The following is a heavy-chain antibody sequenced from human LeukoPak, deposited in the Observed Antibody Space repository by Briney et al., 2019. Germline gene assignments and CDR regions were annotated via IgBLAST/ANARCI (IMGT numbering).Heavy chain of an antibody. J-gene: IGHJ4*02. D-gene: IGHD3-10*01. Sequence: PGGSLRLSCAASGFTFSSNAMSWVRQAPGKGLEWVSSISGSGGSTYYADSVKGRFTISRDNSKNTLYLQMISLRAEDTAVYFCAKDRAPFDYWGQGTLVTVSS. CDR1: GFTFSSNA. V-gene: IGHV3-23*01. CDR2: ISGSGGST. CDR3: AKDRAPFDY.